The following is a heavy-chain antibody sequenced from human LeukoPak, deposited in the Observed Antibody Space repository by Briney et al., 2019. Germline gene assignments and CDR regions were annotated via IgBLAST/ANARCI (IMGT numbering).Heavy chain of an antibody. CDR2: IYSGGST. J-gene: IGHJ1*01. Sequence: GGSLRLSCAASGSTVSSNYMSWVRQAPGKGLEWVSVIYSGGSTYYADSVKGRFTISRDNSKNTLYLQMNSLRAEDTAVYYCAKSSGYYDAEYFQHWGQGTLVTVSS. CDR1: GSTVSSNY. V-gene: IGHV3-53*01. CDR3: AKSSGYYDAEYFQH. D-gene: IGHD3-22*01.